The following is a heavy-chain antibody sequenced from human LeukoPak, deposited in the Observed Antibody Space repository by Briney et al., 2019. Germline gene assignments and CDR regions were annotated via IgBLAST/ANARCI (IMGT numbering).Heavy chain of an antibody. V-gene: IGHV4-39*01. CDR2: IYYSGST. CDR1: GGSISSSSYY. Sequence: SETLSLTCTVSGGSISSSSYYWGWIRQPPGKGLEWIGSIYYSGSTYYNPSLKSRVTISADTSKNQFSLKLSSVTAADTAVYYCARGCPWFDPWGQGTLVTVSS. CDR3: ARGCPWFDP. J-gene: IGHJ5*02.